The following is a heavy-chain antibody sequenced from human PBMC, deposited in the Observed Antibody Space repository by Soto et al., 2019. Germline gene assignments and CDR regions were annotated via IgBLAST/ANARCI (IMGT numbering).Heavy chain of an antibody. CDR3: AKDRAAVAPRVRFDP. Sequence: EVQLLESGGGLVQPGTSLRLSCAASGFTFSSYAMSWVRQAPGKGLEWVSSITGSGDNTYYADSVKGRFTISRDNSKNTLYLQMNSLRAEDTAVYYCAKDRAAVAPRVRFDPWGQGILVTVSS. CDR2: ITGSGDNT. V-gene: IGHV3-23*01. D-gene: IGHD6-19*01. CDR1: GFTFSSYA. J-gene: IGHJ5*02.